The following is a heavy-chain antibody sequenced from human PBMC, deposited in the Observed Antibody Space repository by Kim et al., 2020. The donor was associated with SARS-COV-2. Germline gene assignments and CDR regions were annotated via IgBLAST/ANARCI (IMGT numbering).Heavy chain of an antibody. Sequence: GGSLRLSCAASGFTVSSNYMSWVRQAPGKGLEWVSVIYSGGSTYYADSVKGRFTISRDNSKNTLYLQMNSLRAEDTDVYYCARDWYSSGWYYYYGMDVWGQGTTVTVSS. CDR2: IYSGGST. CDR3: ARDWYSSGWYYYYGMDV. V-gene: IGHV3-53*01. CDR1: GFTVSSNY. J-gene: IGHJ6*02. D-gene: IGHD6-19*01.